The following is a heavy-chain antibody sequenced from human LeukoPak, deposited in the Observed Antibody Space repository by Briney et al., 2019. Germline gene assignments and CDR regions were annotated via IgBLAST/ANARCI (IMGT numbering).Heavy chain of an antibody. J-gene: IGHJ4*02. Sequence: ASVKVSCKASGYTFTSYDISWVRQATGQGLEWMGWMNPKSGNTGYAQKFQGRITMSRNTSISTVYMELSSLTSEDTAVYYCARGRGVRGVITFGYWGQGILVTVSS. D-gene: IGHD3-10*01. V-gene: IGHV1-8*01. CDR2: MNPKSGNT. CDR3: ARGRGVRGVITFGY. CDR1: GYTFTSYD.